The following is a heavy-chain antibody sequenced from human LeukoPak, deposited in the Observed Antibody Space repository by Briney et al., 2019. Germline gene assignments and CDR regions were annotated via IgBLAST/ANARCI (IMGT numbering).Heavy chain of an antibody. J-gene: IGHJ3*02. V-gene: IGHV3-23*01. CDR3: AKVYWGPGRGTYYDFWSGYYLSDAFDI. Sequence: GGSLRLSCAASGFTFSSYAMSWVRQAPGKGLEWGSAISGSGGSTYYADSVKGRFTISRDNSKNTLYLQMNSLRAEDRDVYYCAKVYWGPGRGTYYDFWSGYYLSDAFDIWGQGTMVTVSS. D-gene: IGHD3-3*01. CDR1: GFTFSSYA. CDR2: ISGSGGST.